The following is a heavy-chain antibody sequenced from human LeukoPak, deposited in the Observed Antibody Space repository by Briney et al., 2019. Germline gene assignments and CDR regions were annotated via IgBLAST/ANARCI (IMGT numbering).Heavy chain of an antibody. V-gene: IGHV4-39*01. CDR2: IYYSGST. Sequence: SETLSLTCTVSGDSISSSNYYWGWIRQPPGKGLEWIESIYYSGSTYYNPSLKSRVTISVDTSKKQFSLKLSSVTAADTAVYYCARGIAAAMLYYFDYWGQGTLVTVSS. D-gene: IGHD6-25*01. J-gene: IGHJ4*02. CDR1: GDSISSSNYY. CDR3: ARGIAAAMLYYFDY.